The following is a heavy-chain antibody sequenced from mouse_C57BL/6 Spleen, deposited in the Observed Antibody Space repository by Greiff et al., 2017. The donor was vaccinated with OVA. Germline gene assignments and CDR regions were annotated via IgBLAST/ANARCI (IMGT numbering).Heavy chain of an antibody. CDR2: ISYDGSN. CDR1: GYSITSGYY. J-gene: IGHJ2*01. Sequence: EVKLQESGPGLVKPSQSLSLTCSVTGYSITSGYYWNWIRQFPGNKLEWMGYISYDGSNNYNPSLKNRISITRDTSKNQFFLKLNSVTTEDTATYYCARGVYYGTLFDYWGQGTTLTVSS. D-gene: IGHD1-1*01. V-gene: IGHV3-6*01. CDR3: ARGVYYGTLFDY.